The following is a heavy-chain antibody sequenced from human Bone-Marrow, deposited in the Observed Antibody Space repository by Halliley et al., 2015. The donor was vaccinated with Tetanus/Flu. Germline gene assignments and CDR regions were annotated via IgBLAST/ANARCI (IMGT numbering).Heavy chain of an antibody. CDR1: GFTFRSYA. D-gene: IGHD3-3*01. CDR3: AKARPATYGSDGSANYDSDY. Sequence: SLRLSCEGSGFTFRSYALTWVRQPPGKGLEWVSSIGGSGNNTYYADSVKGRFTISRDNSKNTLHLQMNNLRVEDTAVYYCAKARPATYGSDGSANYDSDYWGQGALVTVSS. J-gene: IGHJ4*02. V-gene: IGHV3-23*01. CDR2: IGGSGNNT.